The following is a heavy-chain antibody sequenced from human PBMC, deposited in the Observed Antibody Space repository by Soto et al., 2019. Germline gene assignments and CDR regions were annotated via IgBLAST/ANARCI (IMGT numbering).Heavy chain of an antibody. J-gene: IGHJ3*01. Sequence: SSETLSLTCTVSGGSISDNDYYWSWIRQPPGKGLEWIGTISHTGTAYYNPSLESRVAVSVGTSENQFSLNLSSVTAADTAVYYCARLAYDANGFNVYGDDAFALWGQGTMVTVSS. CDR3: ARLAYDANGFNVYGDDAFAL. CDR2: ISHTGTA. CDR1: GGSISDNDYY. V-gene: IGHV4-39*01. D-gene: IGHD3-22*01.